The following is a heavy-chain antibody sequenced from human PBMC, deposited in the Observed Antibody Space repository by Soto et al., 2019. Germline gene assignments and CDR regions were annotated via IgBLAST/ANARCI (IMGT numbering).Heavy chain of an antibody. Sequence: GGSLRLSCAASGFTFSNVWMSWVRQAPGKGLEWVGRIKSKSDGGTSEYAAPVKGRFTISRDDSKNTLYLQMNSLKTEDTALYYCITDTYDFDYWGHGTLVTVSS. CDR1: GFTFSNVW. J-gene: IGHJ4*01. CDR2: IKSKSDGGTS. D-gene: IGHD2-2*01. CDR3: ITDTYDFDY. V-gene: IGHV3-15*01.